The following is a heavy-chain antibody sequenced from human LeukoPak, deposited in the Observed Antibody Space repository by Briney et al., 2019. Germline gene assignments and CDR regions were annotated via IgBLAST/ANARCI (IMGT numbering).Heavy chain of an antibody. J-gene: IGHJ6*02. D-gene: IGHD3-10*01. Sequence: SETLSLTCTVSGGSITDYYWSWIRQPPGKGLEWIGYIYHSGSTYYNPSLKSRVTISVDRSKNQFSLKLSSVTAADTAVYYCARDTGSGSYGMDVWGQGTTVTVSS. CDR3: ARDTGSGSYGMDV. CDR1: GGSITDYY. CDR2: IYHSGST. V-gene: IGHV4-30-2*01.